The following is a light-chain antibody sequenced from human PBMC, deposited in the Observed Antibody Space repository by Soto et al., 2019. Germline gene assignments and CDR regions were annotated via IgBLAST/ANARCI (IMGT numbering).Light chain of an antibody. CDR2: EVS. V-gene: IGLV2-14*01. J-gene: IGLJ1*01. CDR3: SSYATSSTLV. Sequence: LAQPASVSGSPGQSITISCTGTSSDVGRYNYVAWYQQHPGKAPKVLIFEVSNRPSGVSSRFSGSKSGNTASLNISGLQAEDEADYYCSSYATSSTLVFGTGTKVTVL. CDR1: SSDVGRYNY.